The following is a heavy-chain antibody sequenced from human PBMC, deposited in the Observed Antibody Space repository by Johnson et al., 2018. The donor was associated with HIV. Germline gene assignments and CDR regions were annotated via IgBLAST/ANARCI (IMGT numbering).Heavy chain of an antibody. Sequence: VHLVESGGGLVQPGGSLRLSCAASGFTFSNAWMSWVRQAPGKGLEWVGRIKSKTDGGTTDSAAPVKGRFTISRDDSKNTLYLQMNSLKTEDTAVYYCTTGAAYYYDSSGYRDAFDIWGQGTMVTVSS. J-gene: IGHJ3*02. V-gene: IGHV3-15*01. CDR2: IKSKTDGGTT. D-gene: IGHD3-22*01. CDR3: TTGAAYYYDSSGYRDAFDI. CDR1: GFTFSNAW.